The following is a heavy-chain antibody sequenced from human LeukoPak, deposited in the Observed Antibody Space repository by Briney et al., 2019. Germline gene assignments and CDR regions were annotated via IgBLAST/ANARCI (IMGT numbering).Heavy chain of an antibody. Sequence: PSETLSLTCTVSGGSISSYYWSWIRQPPGKGLEWIGYIYYSGSTNYNPSLKSRVTISVDTSKNQFSLKLSSVTAADTAVYYCARDYPGDKSFDIWGRGTMVTVSS. CDR2: IYYSGST. V-gene: IGHV4-59*01. D-gene: IGHD2-21*02. CDR3: ARDYPGDKSFDI. J-gene: IGHJ3*02. CDR1: GGSISSYY.